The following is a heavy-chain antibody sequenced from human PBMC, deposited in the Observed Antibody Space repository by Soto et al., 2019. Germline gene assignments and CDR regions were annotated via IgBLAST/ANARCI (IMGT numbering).Heavy chain of an antibody. V-gene: IGHV4-59*12. CDR3: ARARMVRGIIYYYGMDV. CDR1: GGSIDPYY. D-gene: IGHD3-10*01. CDR2: IYYSGST. J-gene: IGHJ6*02. Sequence: SETLSLTCTVSGGSIDPYYWSWIRQPPGKGLEWIGFIYYSGSTNYNPSLKSRVTISVDTSKSQFSLKLNSVTAADTAVYYCARARMVRGIIYYYGMDVCGQGTTVTVSS.